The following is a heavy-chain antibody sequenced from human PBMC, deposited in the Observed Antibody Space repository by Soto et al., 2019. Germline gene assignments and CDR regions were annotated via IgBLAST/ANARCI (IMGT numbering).Heavy chain of an antibody. J-gene: IGHJ6*02. V-gene: IGHV1-18*01. Sequence: QVQLVQSGAELKKPGASVKVSCKASGYTFTNYGISWVRQAPGQGLEWMGWINTYHGNTKYAQKLQGRVTMTKDTSTSTAYMELTSLICDDTAVYYCARSPGYSASWGYFYYGMKIWGQGTTVIVSS. D-gene: IGHD6-13*01. CDR1: GYTFTNYG. CDR2: INTYHGNT. CDR3: ARSPGYSASWGYFYYGMKI.